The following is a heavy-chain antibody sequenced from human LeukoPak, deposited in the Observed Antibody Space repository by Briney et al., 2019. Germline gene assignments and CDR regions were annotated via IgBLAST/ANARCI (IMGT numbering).Heavy chain of an antibody. CDR3: ARGIQLWIDY. CDR2: MNPNSGNT. D-gene: IGHD5-18*01. V-gene: IGHV1-8*02. Sequence: ASVKVSCKAPGYTFTSYDINWVRQATGQGLEWMGWMNPNSGNTGYAQKLQGRVTMTTDTSTSTAYMELRSLRSDDTAVYYCARGIQLWIDYWGQGTLVTVSS. J-gene: IGHJ4*02. CDR1: GYTFTSYD.